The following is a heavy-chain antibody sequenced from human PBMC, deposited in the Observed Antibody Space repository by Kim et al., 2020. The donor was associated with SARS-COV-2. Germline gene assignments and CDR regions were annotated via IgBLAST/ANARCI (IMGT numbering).Heavy chain of an antibody. CDR3: ARDLEEVAGTLRRGWFDP. Sequence: ASVKVSCKASGYTFTSYGISWVRQAPGQGLEWMGWISAYNGNTNYAQKLQGRVTMTTDTSTSTAYMELRSLRSDDTAVYYCARDLEEVAGTLRRGWFDPWGQGTLVTVSS. CDR2: ISAYNGNT. CDR1: GYTFTSYG. V-gene: IGHV1-18*01. D-gene: IGHD6-19*01. J-gene: IGHJ5*02.